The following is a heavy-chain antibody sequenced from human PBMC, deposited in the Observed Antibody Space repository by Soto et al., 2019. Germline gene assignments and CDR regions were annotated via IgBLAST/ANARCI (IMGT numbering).Heavy chain of an antibody. CDR1: GFSFSSQA. V-gene: IGHV3-30-3*01. CDR2: LSNDGNRQ. D-gene: IGHD5-18*01. CDR3: ARDIYSYGSVGTPDI. Sequence: QEQLMESGGGVVQPGRSLRLSCVASGFSFSSQAMHWVRQAPGKGLEGVAALSNDGNRQLYADSVKHRFTISRDNSRNTLDLQMNNLRTEDTGVYFCARDIYSYGSVGTPDIWGQGTMVTVSS. J-gene: IGHJ3*02.